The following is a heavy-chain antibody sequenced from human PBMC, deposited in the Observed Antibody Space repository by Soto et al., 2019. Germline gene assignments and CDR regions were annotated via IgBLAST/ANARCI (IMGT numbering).Heavy chain of an antibody. V-gene: IGHV3-23*01. CDR3: AKDHYCYGYGEVSFDC. CDR2: SSGSGGST. D-gene: IGHD5-12*01. CDR1: GFSFVDYA. J-gene: IGHJ4*02. Sequence: EVQLLESGGGLVQPGGSLRLSCVASGFSFVDYAMTWVRQAPGKGLEWVSASSGSGGSTYYADAVRGRFTISRDNSKNTLFLQMDSLRVEDTAIYYCAKDHYCYGYGEVSFDCWGQGTLVTVSS.